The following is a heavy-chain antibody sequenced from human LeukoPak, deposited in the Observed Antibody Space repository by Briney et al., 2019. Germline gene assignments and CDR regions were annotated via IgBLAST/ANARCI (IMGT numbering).Heavy chain of an antibody. CDR3: ARVGGWFGELWAFDI. V-gene: IGHV3-20*04. Sequence: PGGSLRLSCAASGFTFDDYGMSWVRQVPGKGLEWVSGINWNGGSTGYADSVKGRFTISRDNAKNSLYLQMNSLRAEDTAVYYCARVGGWFGELWAFDIWGQGTMVTVSS. CDR1: GFTFDDYG. J-gene: IGHJ3*02. CDR2: INWNGGST. D-gene: IGHD3-10*01.